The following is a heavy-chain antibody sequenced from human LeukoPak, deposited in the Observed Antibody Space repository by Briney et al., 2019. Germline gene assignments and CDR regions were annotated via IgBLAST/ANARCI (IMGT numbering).Heavy chain of an antibody. D-gene: IGHD6-19*01. CDR1: GGSFSGYY. V-gene: IGHV4-34*01. Sequence: PSETLSLTCAVYGGSFSGYYWSWIRQPPGKGLEWIGEINHSGSTNYNPSLKSRVTISVDTSKNQFSLKLSSVTAADTAVYYCARYRSGWYSYYFDYWGQGTLVTVSS. CDR2: INHSGST. J-gene: IGHJ4*02. CDR3: ARYRSGWYSYYFDY.